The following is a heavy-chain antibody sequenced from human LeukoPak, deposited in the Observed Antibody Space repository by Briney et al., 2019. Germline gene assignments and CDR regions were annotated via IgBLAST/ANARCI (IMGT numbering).Heavy chain of an antibody. D-gene: IGHD3-10*01. CDR3: ARDIGRWGYYFYAMDV. CDR2: INSGGTT. Sequence: PGGSLRLSCVASGFTVNKNYMIWVRQAPGKGLEWVSLINSGGTTYYADSVKGRFTISRDNSKNTLYLQMNILRAEDTALYYCARDIGRWGYYFYAMDVWGQGTTVTVSS. J-gene: IGHJ6*02. V-gene: IGHV3-66*01. CDR1: GFTVNKNY.